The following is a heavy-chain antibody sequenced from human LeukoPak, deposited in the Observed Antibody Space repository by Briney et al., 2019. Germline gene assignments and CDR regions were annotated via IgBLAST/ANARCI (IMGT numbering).Heavy chain of an antibody. V-gene: IGHV3-23*01. CDR3: AKSRGDYYFDY. CDR2: MSVSGGT. D-gene: IGHD3-3*01. J-gene: IGHJ4*02. CDR1: GFTFSSYA. Sequence: GGSLRLSCAASGFTFSSYAMSWVRQAPGKGLEWVSAMSVSGGTYYTDSVKGRFTISRDNSKNTLYLQMNSLRAEDTAVYYCAKSRGDYYFDYWGQGTLVTVSS.